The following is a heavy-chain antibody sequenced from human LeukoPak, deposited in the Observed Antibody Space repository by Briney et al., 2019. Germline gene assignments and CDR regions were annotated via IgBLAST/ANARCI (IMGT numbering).Heavy chain of an antibody. D-gene: IGHD3-9*01. V-gene: IGHV6-1*01. CDR2: TYFRSKRYY. CDR1: GDSVSSKTAT. J-gene: IGHJ4*02. CDR3: ARDHWYDILSFDY. Sequence: SQTLSLTCAISGDSVSSKTATWNWIRQSPSRGLEWLGRTYFRSKRYYDYAMSVKGRVSISPDTSKNLFSLHLDSVTPEDTAICYCARDHWYDILSFDYWGQGTLVTVSS.